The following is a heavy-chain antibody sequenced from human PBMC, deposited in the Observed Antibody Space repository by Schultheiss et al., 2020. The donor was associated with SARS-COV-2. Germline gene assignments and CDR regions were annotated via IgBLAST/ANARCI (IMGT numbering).Heavy chain of an antibody. CDR1: GGSISSSSYY. J-gene: IGHJ4*02. CDR2: IYYSGST. Sequence: SETLSLTCTVSGGSISSSSYYWGWIRQPPGKGLEWIGYIYYSGSTYYNPSLKSRVTISVDTSKNQFSLKLSSVTAADTAVYYCASVGTIFGVAHHDYWGQGTLVTVSS. CDR3: ASVGTIFGVAHHDY. V-gene: IGHV4-39*01. D-gene: IGHD3-3*01.